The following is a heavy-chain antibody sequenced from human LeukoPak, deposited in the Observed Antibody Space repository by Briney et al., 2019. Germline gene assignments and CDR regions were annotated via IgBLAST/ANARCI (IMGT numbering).Heavy chain of an antibody. V-gene: IGHV3-30*04. Sequence: PGGSLRLSCAASGFTFSSYAMHWVRQAPGKGLEWVAVISYDGSNKYYADSVKGRFTISRDNSKNTLYLQMNSLRAEDTAVYYCARAMVRGQVGFAFGYWGQGTLVTVSS. CDR1: GFTFSSYA. J-gene: IGHJ4*02. CDR3: ARAMVRGQVGFAFGY. CDR2: ISYDGSNK. D-gene: IGHD3-10*01.